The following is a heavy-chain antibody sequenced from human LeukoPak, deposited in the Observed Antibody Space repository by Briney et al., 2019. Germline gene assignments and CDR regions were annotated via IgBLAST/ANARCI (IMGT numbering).Heavy chain of an antibody. D-gene: IGHD3-22*01. V-gene: IGHV4-39*01. CDR3: AAPGDSSGYSPYYYYYMDV. CDR1: GGSISSSSYY. CDR2: IYYSGST. Sequence: SETLSLTCTVSGGSISSSSYYWGWIRQPPGKGLEWIGSIYYSGSTYYNPSLKSLVTISVDTSKNQFSLKLSSVTAADTAVYYCAAPGDSSGYSPYYYYYMDVWGKGTTVTVSS. J-gene: IGHJ6*03.